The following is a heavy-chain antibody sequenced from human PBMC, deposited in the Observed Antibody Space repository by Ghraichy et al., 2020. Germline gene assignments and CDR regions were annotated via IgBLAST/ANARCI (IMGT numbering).Heavy chain of an antibody. CDR1: GGTFSSYA. CDR3: ARVNYDSSGYDNWFDP. D-gene: IGHD3-22*01. Sequence: SVKVSCKASGGTFSSYAISWVRQAPGQGLEWMGGIIPIFGTANYAQKFQGRVTITADKSTSTAYMELSSLRSEDTAVYYCARVNYDSSGYDNWFDPWGQGTLVTVSS. J-gene: IGHJ5*02. CDR2: IIPIFGTA. V-gene: IGHV1-69*06.